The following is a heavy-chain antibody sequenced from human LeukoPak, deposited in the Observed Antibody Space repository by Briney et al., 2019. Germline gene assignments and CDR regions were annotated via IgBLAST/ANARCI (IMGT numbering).Heavy chain of an antibody. D-gene: IGHD2-15*01. CDR2: ISYDGSNK. V-gene: IGHV3-30*04. CDR1: GFTFNGYA. CDR3: ASPLLGVDY. J-gene: IGHJ4*02. Sequence: GGSLRLSCAASGFTFNGYAMDWVRQAPGKGLEWVAVISYDGSNKYYADSVKGRFTISRDNSKNTVYLQMNTLRAEDTAVYYGASPLLGVDYWGQETLVT.